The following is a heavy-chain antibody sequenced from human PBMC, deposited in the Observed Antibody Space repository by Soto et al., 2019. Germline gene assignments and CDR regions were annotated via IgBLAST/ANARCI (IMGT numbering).Heavy chain of an antibody. CDR3: AKRIRATVTTAEYFQH. CDR1: GFTFSSYA. Sequence: GGSLRLSCAASGFTFSSYAMSWVRQAPGKGLEWVSAISGSGGSTYYADSVKGRFTISRDNSKNTLYLQMNSLRAEDTAVYYCAKRIRATVTTAEYFQHWGQGTLVTVSS. D-gene: IGHD4-4*01. CDR2: ISGSGGST. V-gene: IGHV3-23*01. J-gene: IGHJ1*01.